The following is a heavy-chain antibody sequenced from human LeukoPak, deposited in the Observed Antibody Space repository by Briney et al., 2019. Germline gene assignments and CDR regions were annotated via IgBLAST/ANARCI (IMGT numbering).Heavy chain of an antibody. CDR3: ARSGRYFDWLRQTNWFDP. Sequence: SETLSLTCTVSGGSISSGDYYWSWIRQPPGKGLEWIGYIYYSGSTYYNPSLKSRVTISVDTSKNQFSLKLSSVTAADTAVYYCARSGRYFDWLRQTNWFDPWGQGTLVTVSS. CDR2: IYYSGST. J-gene: IGHJ5*02. V-gene: IGHV4-30-4*08. CDR1: GGSISSGDYY. D-gene: IGHD3-9*01.